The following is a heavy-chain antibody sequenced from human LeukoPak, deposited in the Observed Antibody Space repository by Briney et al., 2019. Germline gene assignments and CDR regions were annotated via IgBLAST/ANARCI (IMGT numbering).Heavy chain of an antibody. CDR1: GGSISSYY. CDR2: IYYSGST. CDR3: ARHRYSSGWYLYYFDY. J-gene: IGHJ4*02. V-gene: IGHV4-59*08. Sequence: SETLSLTCTVSGGSISSYYWSWIRRPPGKGLEWIGYIYYSGSTNYNPSLKSRVTISVDTSKNQFSLKLSSVTAADTAVYYCARHRYSSGWYLYYFDYWGQGTLVTVSS. D-gene: IGHD6-19*01.